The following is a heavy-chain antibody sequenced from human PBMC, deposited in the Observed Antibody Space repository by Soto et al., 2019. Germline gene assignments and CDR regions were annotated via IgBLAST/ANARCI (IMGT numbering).Heavy chain of an antibody. D-gene: IGHD2-15*01. V-gene: IGHV3-7*01. CDR2: IKEDGSEK. CDR1: GFTFSSYW. CDR3: ARVLPGGGYPHDSFDY. J-gene: IGHJ4*02. Sequence: EVQLVESGGGLVQPGGSLRPSCADSGFTFSSYWMSWVRQAPGKGLEWVADIKEDGSEKYYVDSVKGRFTISRDNAKNSLYLQMNSLRADDTAVYYCARVLPGGGYPHDSFDYWGQGTLVTVSS.